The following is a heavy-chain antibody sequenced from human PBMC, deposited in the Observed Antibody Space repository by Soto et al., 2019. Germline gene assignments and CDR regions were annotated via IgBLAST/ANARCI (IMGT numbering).Heavy chain of an antibody. CDR1: GGTFSTSA. J-gene: IGHJ6*02. CDR2: IMPVFPTP. Sequence: QVQLVQSGAEVKKPGSSVKVSCKASGGTFSTSAISWVRQAPGQGLEWVGGIMPVFPTPDYAQNFQGRVTITADESSTTAYLELTSLRADDTAVYYCARDKDRLQLGGNYYYILDVWGQGTAITVSS. D-gene: IGHD1-1*01. CDR3: ARDKDRLQLGGNYYYILDV. V-gene: IGHV1-69*12.